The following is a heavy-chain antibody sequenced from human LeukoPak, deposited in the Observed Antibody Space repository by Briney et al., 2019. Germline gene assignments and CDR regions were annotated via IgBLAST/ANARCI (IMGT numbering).Heavy chain of an antibody. CDR3: ARDAGAVAGTTYWYFDL. CDR1: GFTFSTYA. J-gene: IGHJ2*01. D-gene: IGHD6-19*01. Sequence: PGGSLTLSCAASGFTFSTYAIHWVRQAPGRGLEWVAYISYDGITKYYADSVKGRFTISRDNSENILYIQMNSLRVEDTAVYYCARDAGAVAGTTYWYFDLWGRGTLVIVSS. CDR2: ISYDGITK. V-gene: IGHV3-30*14.